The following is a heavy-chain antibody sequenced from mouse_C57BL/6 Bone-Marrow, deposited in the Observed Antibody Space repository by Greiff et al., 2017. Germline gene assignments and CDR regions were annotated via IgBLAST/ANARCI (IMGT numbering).Heavy chain of an antibody. D-gene: IGHD1-1*01. J-gene: IGHJ3*01. CDR1: GYTFTSYT. CDR3: AKNYDGSRFAY. CDR2: INPSSGYT. V-gene: IGHV1-4*01. Sequence: QVHVKQSGAELARPGASVKMSCKASGYTFTSYTMHWVKQRPGQGLEWIGYINPSSGYTKYNQKFKDKATLTADKSSSTAYMQLSSLTSEDSAVYYCAKNYDGSRFAYWGQGTLVTVSA.